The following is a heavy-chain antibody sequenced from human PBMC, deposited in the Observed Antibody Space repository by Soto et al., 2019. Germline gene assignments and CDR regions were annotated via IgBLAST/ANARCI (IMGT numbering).Heavy chain of an antibody. CDR2: ISWNSGSI. D-gene: IGHD3-10*01. Sequence: PGGSLRLSCAASGFTFDDYAMHWVRQAPGKGLEWVSGISWNSGSIGYADSVKGRFTISRDNAKNSLYLQMNSLRAEDTALYYCAKELFYYGSGSYYTIGGGYDAFDIWGQGTMVTVSS. CDR1: GFTFDDYA. J-gene: IGHJ3*02. V-gene: IGHV3-9*01. CDR3: AKELFYYGSGSYYTIGGGYDAFDI.